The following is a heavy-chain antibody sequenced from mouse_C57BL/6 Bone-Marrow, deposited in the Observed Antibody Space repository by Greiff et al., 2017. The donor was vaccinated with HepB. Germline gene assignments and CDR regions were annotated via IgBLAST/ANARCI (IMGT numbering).Heavy chain of an antibody. J-gene: IGHJ3*01. D-gene: IGHD1-1*01. CDR2: ISSGGSYT. CDR1: GFTFSSYG. Sequence: EVQVVESGGDLVKPGGSLKLSCAASGFTFSSYGMSWVRQTPDKRLEWVATISSGGSYTYYPDSVKGRFTISRDNAKNTLYLQMSSLKSEGTAMYYCARHYYGSPFAYWGQGTLVTVSA. V-gene: IGHV5-6*01. CDR3: ARHYYGSPFAY.